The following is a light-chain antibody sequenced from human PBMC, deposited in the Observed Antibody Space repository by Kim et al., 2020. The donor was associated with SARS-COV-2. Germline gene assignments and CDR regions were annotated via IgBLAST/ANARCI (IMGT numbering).Light chain of an antibody. Sequence: SLSACAGATLSCTGCQSVRSYLPCYPYNPGLATSLIIYDVSNRAALLPSRFSGSVSGRAFTLSISTLEPEDFDVYYCQNRISWPLTFGWGHKLDI. J-gene: IGKJ4*01. CDR2: DVS. V-gene: IGKV3-11*02. CDR3: QNRISWPLT. CDR1: QSVRSY.